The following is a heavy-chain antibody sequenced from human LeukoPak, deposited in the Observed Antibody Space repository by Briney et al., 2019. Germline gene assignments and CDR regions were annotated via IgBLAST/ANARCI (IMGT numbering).Heavy chain of an antibody. CDR3: ARVLLGDYAIYYYYYYGMDV. Sequence: PGGSLRLSCAASGFTFSSYWMHWVRQAPGKGLVWVSRTNSDGSSTSYADSVKGRFTISRDNAKNTLYLQMNSLRAEDTAVYYCARVLLGDYAIYYYYYYGMDVWGQGTTVTVSS. V-gene: IGHV3-74*01. CDR2: TNSDGSST. D-gene: IGHD4-17*01. CDR1: GFTFSSYW. J-gene: IGHJ6*02.